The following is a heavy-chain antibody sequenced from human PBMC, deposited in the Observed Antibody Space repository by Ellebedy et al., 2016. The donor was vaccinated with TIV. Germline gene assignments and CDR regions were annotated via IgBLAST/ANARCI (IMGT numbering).Heavy chain of an antibody. Sequence: SETLSLXXTVSGGSISSGGYYWSWIRQHPGKGLEWIGYIYYSGSTYYNPSLKRRVTISVDTSKNQFSLKLSSVTAADTAVYYCARDSKWELLYYSGMDVWGQGTTVTVSS. CDR2: IYYSGST. J-gene: IGHJ6*02. D-gene: IGHD1-26*01. CDR3: ARDSKWELLYYSGMDV. CDR1: GGSISSGGYY. V-gene: IGHV4-31*03.